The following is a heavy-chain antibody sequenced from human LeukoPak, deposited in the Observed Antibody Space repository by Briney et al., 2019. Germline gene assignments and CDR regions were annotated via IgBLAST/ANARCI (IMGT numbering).Heavy chain of an antibody. V-gene: IGHV4-30-2*01. J-gene: IGHJ4*02. CDR1: GVSISSDGYS. CDR2: IHHSGST. Sequence: PSGTLSLTCAVSGVSISSDGYSWNWIRQPPGKGLEWIGYIHHSGSTYYNPSLKSRVTISVDRSKNQFSLKLSSVTAADTAMYYCARSHYDSGGSPIFGLGVDYWGQGTLVTVSS. D-gene: IGHD3-22*01. CDR3: ARSHYDSGGSPIFGLGVDY.